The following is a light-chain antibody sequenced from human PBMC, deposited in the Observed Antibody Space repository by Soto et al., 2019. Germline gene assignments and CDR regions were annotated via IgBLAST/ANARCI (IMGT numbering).Light chain of an antibody. Sequence: QSALTQPPSASGSPGQSVTISCTGTSSDVGGYNYVSWYQQHPGKAPKLMIYEVSMRPSGVPDRFSGSKSGNTASLTVSGLQAEDEADYYCSSYAGSNNFGVVFGGGTNLTVL. V-gene: IGLV2-8*01. CDR2: EVS. J-gene: IGLJ2*01. CDR1: SSDVGGYNY. CDR3: SSYAGSNNFGVV.